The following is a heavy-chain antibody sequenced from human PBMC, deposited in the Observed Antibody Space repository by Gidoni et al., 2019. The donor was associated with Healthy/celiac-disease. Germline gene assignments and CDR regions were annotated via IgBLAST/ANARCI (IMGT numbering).Heavy chain of an antibody. J-gene: IGHJ4*02. Sequence: QVQLVASGGGVVQPGRSLRLSCAAPGFTFSSYAMHWVRQAPGKGLEWVAVISYDGSNKYYADSVKGRFTISRDNSKNTLYLQMNSLRAEDTAVYYCASAIRPGIAAAGFDYWGQGTLVTVSS. CDR1: GFTFSSYA. CDR3: ASAIRPGIAAAGFDY. V-gene: IGHV3-30-3*01. CDR2: ISYDGSNK. D-gene: IGHD6-13*01.